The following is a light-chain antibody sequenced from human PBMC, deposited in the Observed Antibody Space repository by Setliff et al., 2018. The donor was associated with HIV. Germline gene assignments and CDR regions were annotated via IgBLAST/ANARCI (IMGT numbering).Light chain of an antibody. CDR1: SSDVGRYDL. V-gene: IGLV2-23*01. CDR3: CSNTGSNTYV. J-gene: IGLJ1*01. CDR2: QAT. Sequence: QPASVSWSPGQSITISCTGTSSDVGRYDLVSWYQQHTGKATKLIIYQATKRPSGVSNRFSGSKSGNTASLTISGLPAEDEADYYCCSNTGSNTYVFGSGTKVTVL.